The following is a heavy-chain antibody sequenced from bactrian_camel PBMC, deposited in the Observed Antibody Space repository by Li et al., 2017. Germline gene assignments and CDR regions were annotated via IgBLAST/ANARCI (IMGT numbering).Heavy chain of an antibody. J-gene: IGHJ6*01. CDR3: AAECSCVKTVVGGTPSREDFRF. CDR1: GYVYNSWSGSC. Sequence: QVQLVESGGGSVQPGGQLKLSCVSSGYVYNSWSGSCMAWFRQLPGKEREGVAAIWTGDGSAYYADSVKGRFTISHDNAKNTLYLQMNTLNPEDTALYSCAAECSCVKTVVGGTPSREDFRFWGQGTQVTVS. D-gene: IGHD6*01. CDR2: IWTGDGSA. V-gene: IGHV3S1*01.